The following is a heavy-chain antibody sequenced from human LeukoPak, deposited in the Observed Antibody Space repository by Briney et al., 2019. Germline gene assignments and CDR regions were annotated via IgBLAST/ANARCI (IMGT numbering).Heavy chain of an antibody. J-gene: IGHJ3*02. Sequence: PSETLSLTCTVSGGXINSSRHFWGWIRQSPGKGLEWVGSIYYSGSTYYNGSLKRRVTISVDTSKKQFSLKLRSVTAADTAVYYCARHFFRVAARPGYAFDIWGQGTMVTVSS. CDR1: GGXINSSRHF. CDR2: IYYSGST. D-gene: IGHD6-6*01. CDR3: ARHFFRVAARPGYAFDI. V-gene: IGHV4-39*01.